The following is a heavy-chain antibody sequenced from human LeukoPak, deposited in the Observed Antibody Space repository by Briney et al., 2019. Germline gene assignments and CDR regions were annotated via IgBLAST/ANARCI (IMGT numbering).Heavy chain of an antibody. CDR2: IYHSGST. V-gene: IGHV4-4*02. CDR1: GVSIDSGNW. J-gene: IGHJ3*02. Sequence: SETLSLTCAVSGVSIDSGNWWIWVRQPPGKGLEWIGEIYHSGSTKYNPSLKSRVTISVDKSKNQFSLRLSSVTAADTAVYYCARVRIYYYGSGSYPGKYAFDIWGQGTMVTVSS. D-gene: IGHD3-10*01. CDR3: ARVRIYYYGSGSYPGKYAFDI.